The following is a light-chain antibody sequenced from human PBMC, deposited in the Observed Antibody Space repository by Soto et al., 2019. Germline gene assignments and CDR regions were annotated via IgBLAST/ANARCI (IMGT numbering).Light chain of an antibody. J-gene: IGKJ1*01. CDR3: QQLYNYPRT. Sequence: DIQLTQSPSFLSASVGDRVSITCRASQGIANYLAWFQQKPGKAPELLIFAASTLRSGVPLRFSGSGSGTEYTLTVSSLQPEDFGTYYCQQLYNYPRTFGQGTKVE. CDR2: AAS. CDR1: QGIANY. V-gene: IGKV1-9*01.